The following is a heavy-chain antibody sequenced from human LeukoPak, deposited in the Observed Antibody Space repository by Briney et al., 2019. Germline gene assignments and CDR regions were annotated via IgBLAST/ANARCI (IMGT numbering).Heavy chain of an antibody. D-gene: IGHD1-26*01. CDR2: IYYSGST. V-gene: IGHV4-39*01. J-gene: IGHJ4*02. CDR1: VGSISSSSYY. CDR3: ASLRERSYYARGFDY. Sequence: SETLSLTCTVSVGSISSSSYYWGWIRQPPGKGLEWIGSIYYSGSTYYNPSLKSRVTISVDTSKNQFSLKLRSVTAAGTAVYYCASLRERSYYARGFDYWGQGTLVTVSS.